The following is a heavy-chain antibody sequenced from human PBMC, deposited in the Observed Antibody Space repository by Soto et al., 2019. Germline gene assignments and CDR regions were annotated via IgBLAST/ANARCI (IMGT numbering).Heavy chain of an antibody. V-gene: IGHV1-69*13. CDR2: IIPIFGTA. J-gene: IGHJ1*01. CDR1: GGTFSSYA. Sequence: ASVKVSCKASGGTFSSYAISWVRQAPGQGLEWMGGIIPIFGTANYAQKFQGRVTITADESTSTAYMELSSLRSEDTAVYYCASPPSSLRYFDRAGVFQHWGQGTLVTVSS. CDR3: ASPPSSLRYFDRAGVFQH. D-gene: IGHD3-9*01.